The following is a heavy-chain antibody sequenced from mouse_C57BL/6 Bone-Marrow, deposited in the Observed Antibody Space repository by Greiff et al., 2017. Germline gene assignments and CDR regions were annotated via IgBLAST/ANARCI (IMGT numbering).Heavy chain of an antibody. CDR1: GFTFSSYA. J-gene: IGHJ1*03. CDR3: ARDPFTTVVVDLYFDV. V-gene: IGHV5-4*01. Sequence: EVKLMESGGGLVKPGGSLKLSCAASGFTFSSYAMSWVRQTPEKRLEWVATISDGGSYTYYPDNVKGRFTISRDNAKNNLYLQMSHLKSEDTAMYYCARDPFTTVVVDLYFDVWGTGTTVTVSS. D-gene: IGHD1-1*01. CDR2: ISDGGSYT.